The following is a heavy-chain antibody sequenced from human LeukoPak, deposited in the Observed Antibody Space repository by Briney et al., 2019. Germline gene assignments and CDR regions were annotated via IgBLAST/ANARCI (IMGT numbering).Heavy chain of an antibody. CDR3: ARDRGYSGYEHNAFDI. V-gene: IGHV4-34*01. J-gene: IGHJ3*02. D-gene: IGHD5-12*01. Sequence: SETLSLTCAVYGGSFSGYSWNWIRQPPVKGLEWIGEINHSGGTNYNPSLKSRVTISVDTSKNQFSLKLSSVTAADTAVYYCARDRGYSGYEHNAFDIWGQGTMVTVSS. CDR1: GGSFSGYS. CDR2: INHSGGT.